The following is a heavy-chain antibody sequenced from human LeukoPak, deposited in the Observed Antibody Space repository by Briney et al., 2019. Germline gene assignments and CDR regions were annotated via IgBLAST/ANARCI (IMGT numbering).Heavy chain of an antibody. CDR3: ARDLLIRAYCGGDCSLYYYGMDV. Sequence: GGSLRLSCAASGFTFSSYAMHWVRQAPGKGLGWVAVISYDGSNKYYADSVKGRFTISRDNSKNTLYLQMNSLRAEDTAVYYCARDLLIRAYCGGDCSLYYYGMDVWGQGTTVTVSS. CDR1: GFTFSSYA. V-gene: IGHV3-30-3*01. D-gene: IGHD2-21*02. J-gene: IGHJ6*02. CDR2: ISYDGSNK.